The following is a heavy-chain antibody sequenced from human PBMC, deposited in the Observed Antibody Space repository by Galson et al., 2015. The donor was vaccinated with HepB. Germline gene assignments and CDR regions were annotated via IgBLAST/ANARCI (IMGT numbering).Heavy chain of an antibody. J-gene: IGHJ4*02. CDR3: ARPHGDIVVVVAATWAPFDY. D-gene: IGHD2-15*01. Sequence: SLRLSCAASGFTFSSYAMHWVRQAPGKGLEWVAVISYDGSNKYYADSVKGRFTISRDNSKNTLYLQMNSLRAEDTAVYYCARPHGDIVVVVAATWAPFDYGAQEPLSPVPP. CDR1: GFTFSSYA. V-gene: IGHV3-30*04. CDR2: ISYDGSNK.